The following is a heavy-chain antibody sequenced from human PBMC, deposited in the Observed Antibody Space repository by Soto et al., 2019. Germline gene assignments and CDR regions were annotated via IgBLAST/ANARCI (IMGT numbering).Heavy chain of an antibody. CDR1: GFTFSDHA. CDR3: VKEGKMGVEGFDF. V-gene: IGHV3-23*01. Sequence: EMQLLESGGDLVQPGGSLRLSRATSGFTFSDHAMHWVRQAPGEGLEWVSGIRGDLVTTPYADSVKGRFTISRDNSKNTLYLQMNSLRAEDTAIYYCVKEGKMGVEGFDFWGQGTLVTVSS. D-gene: IGHD1-26*01. CDR2: IRGDLVTT. J-gene: IGHJ4*02.